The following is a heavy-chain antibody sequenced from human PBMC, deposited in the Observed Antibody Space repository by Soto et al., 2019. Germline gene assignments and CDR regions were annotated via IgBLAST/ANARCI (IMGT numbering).Heavy chain of an antibody. D-gene: IGHD2-2*01. Sequence: ASVKLSCKASGYTFTGYYMHWLRQAPGQGIERMGWINPNSGGTNYAQKFQGWVTMTRDTSISTAYMELSRLRSDDTAVYYCASSSYCSSTSCYLPPYYYYMDFWGKGTTVTVSS. CDR3: ASSSYCSSTSCYLPPYYYYMDF. CDR1: GYTFTGYY. CDR2: INPNSGGT. V-gene: IGHV1-2*04. J-gene: IGHJ6*03.